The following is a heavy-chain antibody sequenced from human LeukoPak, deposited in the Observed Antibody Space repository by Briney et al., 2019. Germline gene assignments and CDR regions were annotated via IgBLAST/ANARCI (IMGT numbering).Heavy chain of an antibody. CDR3: ARASYSYGYEDY. D-gene: IGHD5-18*01. J-gene: IGHJ4*02. Sequence: SETLSLTCAVYGGSFSGYYWSWIRQPPGKGLEWIGEINHSGSTNYNPSLKSRVTISVDTSKNQFSLKLSSVTAADTAVYHCARASYSYGYEDYWGQGTLVTVSS. CDR1: GGSFSGYY. CDR2: INHSGST. V-gene: IGHV4-34*01.